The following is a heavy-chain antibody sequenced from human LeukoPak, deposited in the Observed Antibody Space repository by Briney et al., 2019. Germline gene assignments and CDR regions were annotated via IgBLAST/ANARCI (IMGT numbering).Heavy chain of an antibody. Sequence: PGGSLRLSCAASGFTFSSYAMSWVRQAPGKGLEWVSAISGSGGSTYYADSVKGRFTISRDNSKNTLYLQMNSLRAKDTAVYYCAKARRAWSGSDFDYWGQGTLVTVSS. CDR1: GFTFSSYA. V-gene: IGHV3-23*01. J-gene: IGHJ4*02. D-gene: IGHD3-3*01. CDR2: ISGSGGST. CDR3: AKARRAWSGSDFDY.